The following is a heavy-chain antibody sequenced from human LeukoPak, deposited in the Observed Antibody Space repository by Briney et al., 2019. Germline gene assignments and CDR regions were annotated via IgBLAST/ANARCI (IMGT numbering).Heavy chain of an antibody. Sequence: GGSLRLSCAASGFTFSSYAMSWVRQAPGKGLEWVSAISGSGGSTYYADSVKGRFTISRDNSKNTLYLQTNSLRAEDTAVYYCATPPDYDSSGYYLFDYWGQGTLVTVSS. CDR2: ISGSGGST. D-gene: IGHD3-22*01. V-gene: IGHV3-23*01. CDR3: ATPPDYDSSGYYLFDY. CDR1: GFTFSSYA. J-gene: IGHJ4*02.